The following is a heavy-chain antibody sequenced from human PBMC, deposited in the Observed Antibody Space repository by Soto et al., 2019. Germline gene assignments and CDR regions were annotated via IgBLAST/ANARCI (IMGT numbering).Heavy chain of an antibody. D-gene: IGHD2-15*01. CDR1: GFTFDDYA. J-gene: IGHJ6*02. CDR2: ISWNSGSI. V-gene: IGHV3-9*01. Sequence: EVQLVESGGGLVQPGRSLRLSCAASGFTFDDYAMHWVRQAPGKGLEWVSGISWNSGSIGYAESVKGRFTISRDNAKNALDLQMNSLRAEDTALYYCAKDMASVVAATRSPYSYYGMDVWGQGTTVTVSS. CDR3: AKDMASVVAATRSPYSYYGMDV.